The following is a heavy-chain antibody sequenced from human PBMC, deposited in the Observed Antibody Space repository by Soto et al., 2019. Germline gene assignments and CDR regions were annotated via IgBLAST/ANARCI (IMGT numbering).Heavy chain of an antibody. J-gene: IGHJ4*02. D-gene: IGHD2-15*01. CDR2: ISAGSEGA. V-gene: IGHV3-23*01. CDR1: GSTSSSYS. Sequence: GGSLRLSCVASGSTSSSYSMNWVRQAPGKGLEWISSISAGSEGAYYADSVKGRFTISRDNSNNTLYLQMNSLRDEDTAVYYCARDLWWYLHWGQGALVTVS. CDR3: ARDLWWYLH.